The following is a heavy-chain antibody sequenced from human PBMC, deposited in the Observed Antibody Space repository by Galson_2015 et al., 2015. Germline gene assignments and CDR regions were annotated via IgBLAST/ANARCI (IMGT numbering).Heavy chain of an antibody. J-gene: IGHJ3*02. V-gene: IGHV4-39*01. D-gene: IGHD6-19*01. CDR2: IYYSGST. Sequence: SETLSLTCTVSDGSISSSSYYWGWIRQPPGKGLEWIGSIYYSGSTYYNPSLKSRVTISVDTSKNQFSLKLSSVTAADTAVYYCASSSGWYHDAFDIWGQGTMVTVSS. CDR1: DGSISSSSYY. CDR3: ASSSGWYHDAFDI.